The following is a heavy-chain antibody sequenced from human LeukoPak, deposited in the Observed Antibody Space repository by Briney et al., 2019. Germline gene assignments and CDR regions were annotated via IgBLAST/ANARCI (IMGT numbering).Heavy chain of an antibody. D-gene: IGHD6-13*01. CDR2: INPNSGGT. CDR3: ARSREISRWYFDD. Sequence: ASVKVSCKASGYTFTDYYIHWVRQAPGQGLEWMGWINPNSGGTNYAQKFQGRVTMTRDTSISTNYIELSSLSSDDTAVYYCARSREISRWYFDDWGQGTLVTVSS. CDR1: GYTFTDYY. V-gene: IGHV1-2*02. J-gene: IGHJ4*02.